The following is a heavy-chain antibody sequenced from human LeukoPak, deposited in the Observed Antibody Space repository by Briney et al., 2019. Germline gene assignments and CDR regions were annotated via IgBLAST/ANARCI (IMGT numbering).Heavy chain of an antibody. Sequence: PGGSLRLSCAASGFTFSSYAMSWVRQAPGKGLEWVAFIRYDGSNKYYADSVKGRFTISRDNSKNTLYLQMNSLRAEDTAVYYCAKEVYDSSGYNFDYWGQGTLVTVSS. V-gene: IGHV3-30*02. CDR2: IRYDGSNK. CDR3: AKEVYDSSGYNFDY. J-gene: IGHJ4*02. D-gene: IGHD3-22*01. CDR1: GFTFSSYA.